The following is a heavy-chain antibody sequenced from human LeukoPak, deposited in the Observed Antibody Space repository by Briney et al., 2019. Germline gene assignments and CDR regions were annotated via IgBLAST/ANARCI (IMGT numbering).Heavy chain of an antibody. J-gene: IGHJ4*02. CDR2: VNHSGRT. V-gene: IGHV4-34*01. CDR1: GRSFSGYY. CDR3: ARDGSSYGHLY. Sequence: PSETLSLTCAVYGRSFSGYYWSCVRQPPGKGLEWMGEVNHSGRTSYNPSLKSRVTISADTSKNQFSLRMTSLTAADTAVYYCARDGSSYGHLYWGQGTLVTVSS. D-gene: IGHD5-18*01.